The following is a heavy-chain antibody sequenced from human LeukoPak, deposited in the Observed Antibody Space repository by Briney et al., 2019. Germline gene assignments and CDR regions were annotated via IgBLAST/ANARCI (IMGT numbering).Heavy chain of an antibody. CDR2: IRSTANGYAT. V-gene: IGHV3-73*01. J-gene: IGHJ4*02. CDR3: AREVLAGTPFAPDY. CDR1: GFTFSGSA. Sequence: PGGSLRLSCAASGFTFSGSALHWVRQASGKGLEWVGRIRSTANGYATAYAASVKGRFTISRDNSKNTLYLQMGSLRAEDMAVYYCAREVLAGTPFAPDYWGQGTLVTVSS. D-gene: IGHD6-19*01.